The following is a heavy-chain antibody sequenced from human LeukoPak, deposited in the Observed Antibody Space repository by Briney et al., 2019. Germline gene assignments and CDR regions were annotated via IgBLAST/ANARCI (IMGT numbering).Heavy chain of an antibody. Sequence: PGGSLRLSCAASGFTFSGSAMHWVRQASGEGLEWVGRIRSKANSYATAYAASVKGRFTISRDDSKNTAYLQMNSLKTEDTAVYYCTRSNLDSSGSYDYWGQGTLVTVSS. J-gene: IGHJ4*02. CDR3: TRSNLDSSGSYDY. CDR2: IRSKANSYAT. D-gene: IGHD1-26*01. V-gene: IGHV3-73*01. CDR1: GFTFSGSA.